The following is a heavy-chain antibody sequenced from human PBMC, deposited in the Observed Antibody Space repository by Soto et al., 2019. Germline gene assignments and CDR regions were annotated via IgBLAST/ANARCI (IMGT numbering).Heavy chain of an antibody. CDR1: GFSLSTSGVG. D-gene: IGHD3-9*01. J-gene: IGHJ3*02. V-gene: IGHV2-5*02. CDR2: IYWDDDK. CDR3: AHMSRYFASYAFHI. Sequence: QITLKESGPTLVKPTQTLTLTCTFSGFSLSTSGVGVGWIRQPPGKALEWLALIYWDDDKRYSPSLKSRLTITMDTSKNQVVLTMTITDPVNTARYYCAHMSRYFASYAFHIWGQGTMVTVSS.